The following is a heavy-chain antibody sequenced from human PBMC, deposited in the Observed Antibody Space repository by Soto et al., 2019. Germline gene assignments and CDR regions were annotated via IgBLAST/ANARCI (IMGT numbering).Heavy chain of an antibody. CDR3: AVLGGYYGMDV. CDR2: ISYDGSNK. V-gene: IGHV3-30-3*01. J-gene: IGHJ6*02. Sequence: QVQLVESGGGVVQPGRSLRLSCAASGFTFSSYAMHWVRQAPGKGLGWVALISYDGSNKYYADSVKGRCTISRDNSKNTLYLQMNSLRAEDTAVYYCAVLGGYYGMDVWGQGTTVTVPS. CDR1: GFTFSSYA. D-gene: IGHD3-16*01.